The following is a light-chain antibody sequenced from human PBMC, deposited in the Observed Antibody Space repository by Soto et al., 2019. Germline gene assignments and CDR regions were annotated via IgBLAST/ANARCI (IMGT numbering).Light chain of an antibody. CDR3: SSYTGSSTPHV. CDR2: DVS. CDR1: SSDVGAYKF. V-gene: IGLV2-14*01. Sequence: QSVLTQPASVSGSPGQSITISCTGTSSDVGAYKFVSWYQQHPGKVPKLMIYDVSDRPSGVSNRFSGSKSGNTASLTISGLQAEDEADYYCSSYTGSSTPHVFGTGTKLTV. J-gene: IGLJ1*01.